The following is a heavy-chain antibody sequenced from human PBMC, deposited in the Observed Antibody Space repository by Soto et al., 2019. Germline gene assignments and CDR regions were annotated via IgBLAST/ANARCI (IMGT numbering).Heavy chain of an antibody. CDR1: GFTFASYH. V-gene: IGHV3-21*01. Sequence: GGSLRLSCAASGFTFASYHMSWVRQAPGKGLDWVSSINPSSSHIYYSDSVRGRFTISRDDSENSLHLDMNSLRTEDVAIYYCVRGYCGGGGCYLRRDAFDVWGQGTAVT. J-gene: IGHJ3*01. D-gene: IGHD2-15*01. CDR2: INPSSSHI. CDR3: VRGYCGGGGCYLRRDAFDV.